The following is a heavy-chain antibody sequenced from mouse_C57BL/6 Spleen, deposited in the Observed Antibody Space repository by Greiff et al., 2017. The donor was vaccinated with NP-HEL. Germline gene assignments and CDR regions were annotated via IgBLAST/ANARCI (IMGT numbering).Heavy chain of an antibody. V-gene: IGHV3-6*01. J-gene: IGHJ2*01. CDR3: ARGITTVVADYFDY. CDR1: GYSITSGYY. D-gene: IGHD1-1*01. Sequence: EVKLQESGPGLVKPSQSLSLTCSVTGYSITSGYYWNWIRQFPGNKLEWMGYISYDGSNNYNPSLKNRISITRDTSKNQFFLKLNSVTTEDTATYYCARGITTVVADYFDYWGQGTTLTVSS. CDR2: ISYDGSN.